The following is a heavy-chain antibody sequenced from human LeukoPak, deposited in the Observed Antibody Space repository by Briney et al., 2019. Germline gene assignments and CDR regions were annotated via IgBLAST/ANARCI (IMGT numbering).Heavy chain of an antibody. CDR1: GFTFSNHW. Sequence: GGSLRLSCTASGFTFSNHWMSWVRQAPGKGLEWVANIKQDGSEKYYVDSVKGRFTISRDNAKNSLYLQMNSLRAEDTAVYYCARGGGSYYNYRGQGTLVTVSS. D-gene: IGHD1-26*01. CDR3: ARGGGSYYNY. J-gene: IGHJ4*02. CDR2: IKQDGSEK. V-gene: IGHV3-7*04.